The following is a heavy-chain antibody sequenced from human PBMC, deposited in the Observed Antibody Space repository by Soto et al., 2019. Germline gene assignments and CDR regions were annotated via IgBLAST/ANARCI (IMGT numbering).Heavy chain of an antibody. D-gene: IGHD5-18*01. Sequence: SETLSLTCSVSGGSIGSSSYYFGWIRQPPGKGLEWIGSLYYTGTTYYNSSLKSRVTISADKSQNQFSLRLSSVTAADTAVYYCARHWLQLWLVIFDYWGQGTLVTVSS. CDR1: GGSIGSSSYY. CDR3: ARHWLQLWLVIFDY. CDR2: LYYTGTT. V-gene: IGHV4-39*01. J-gene: IGHJ4*02.